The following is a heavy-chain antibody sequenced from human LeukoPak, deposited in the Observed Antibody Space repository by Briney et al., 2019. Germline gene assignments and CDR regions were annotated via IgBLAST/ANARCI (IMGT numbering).Heavy chain of an antibody. D-gene: IGHD2-2*01. CDR1: GYTFTTYY. J-gene: IGHJ5*02. V-gene: IGHV1-2*02. CDR3: ARVPCLTTTCDPRNWFDP. CDR2: INPNSGGT. Sequence: GASVKVSCKASGYTFTTYYIHWVRQAPGQRFEWMGWINPNSGGTNYAQKFQGRVTMTSDTSISTAYMELSSLRSDDTAVYYCARVPCLTTTCDPRNWFDPWGQGTLVTVSS.